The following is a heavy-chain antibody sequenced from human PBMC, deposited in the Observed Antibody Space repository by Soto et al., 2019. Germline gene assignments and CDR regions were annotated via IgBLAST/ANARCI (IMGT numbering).Heavy chain of an antibody. CDR1: GFTFSSYG. Sequence: GGSLRLSCAASGFTFSSYGMHWVRQAPGKGLEWVAVIWYDGSNKYYADSVKGRFTISRDNSKNTLYLQMNSLRAEDTAVYYCSRSKLRNHYGMDVWGQGTTVTVSS. J-gene: IGHJ6*02. V-gene: IGHV3-33*01. CDR2: IWYDGSNK. CDR3: SRSKLRNHYGMDV. D-gene: IGHD6-6*01.